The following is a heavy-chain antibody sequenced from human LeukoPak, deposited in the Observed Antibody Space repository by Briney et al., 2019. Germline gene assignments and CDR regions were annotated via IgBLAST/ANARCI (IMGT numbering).Heavy chain of an antibody. CDR2: ISGSGGST. D-gene: IGHD6-19*01. Sequence: GGSLRLSCAASGFIFRTYSMTWVRQAPGKGLEWVSDISGSGGSTYYADSVKGRFTISRDNSKNTLYLQMNSLRAEDTAVYYCARDDREFNSAWYYPMDYWGQGTLVTVSS. CDR3: ARDDREFNSAWYYPMDY. V-gene: IGHV3-23*01. CDR1: GFIFRTYS. J-gene: IGHJ4*02.